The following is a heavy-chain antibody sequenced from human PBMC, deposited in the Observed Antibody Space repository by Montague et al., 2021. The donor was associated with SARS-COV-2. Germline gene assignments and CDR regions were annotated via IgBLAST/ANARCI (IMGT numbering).Heavy chain of an antibody. CDR1: GGSISDHY. CDR2: VYYSGGI. J-gene: IGHJ5*02. CDR3: ARAVSVRRAGNWFDP. Sequence: SETLSLTCTVSGGSISDHYWAWIRQPPGKGLEWLGYVYYSGGINSNASLKSRVTMTVDTSKNQFSLKLTSVTAADTAVYYCARAVSVRRAGNWFDPWGQGTLVTVSS. D-gene: IGHD3-10*01. V-gene: IGHV4-59*11.